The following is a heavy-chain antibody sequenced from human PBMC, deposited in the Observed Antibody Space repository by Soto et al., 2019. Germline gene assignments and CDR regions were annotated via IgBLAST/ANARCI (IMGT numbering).Heavy chain of an antibody. CDR2: ISGSGGST. Sequence: GGSLRLSCAASGFTFSSYAMSWVRQAPGKGLEWVSAISGSGGSTYYADSVKGRFTISRDNSKNTLYLQMNSLRAEDTAVYYCAKGYCSGGSCYRDGYYFDYWGQGTLVTVSS. CDR3: AKGYCSGGSCYRDGYYFDY. V-gene: IGHV3-23*01. D-gene: IGHD2-15*01. CDR1: GFTFSSYA. J-gene: IGHJ4*02.